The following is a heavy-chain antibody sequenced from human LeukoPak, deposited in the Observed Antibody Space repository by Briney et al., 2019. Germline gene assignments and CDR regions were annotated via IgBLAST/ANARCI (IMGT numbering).Heavy chain of an antibody. CDR3: ARDRSYRYFDY. J-gene: IGHJ4*02. D-gene: IGHD1-26*01. CDR1: GFTFSTYA. CDR2: ISYDGSNK. Sequence: GWSLRLSCAASGFTFSTYAMHWVRQAPGKGLEWVAIISYDGSNKYYADSVKGRFTISRDNSKNTLYLQMNSLRAEDTAVYYCARDRSYRYFDYWGQGTLVTVSS. V-gene: IGHV3-30-3*01.